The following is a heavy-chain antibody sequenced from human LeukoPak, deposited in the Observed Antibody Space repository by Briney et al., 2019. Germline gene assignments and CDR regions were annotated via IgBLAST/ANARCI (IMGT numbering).Heavy chain of an antibody. Sequence: SETLSLTCAVSGASMSSYFWSWVRQPPGKGLEWVGFVSHIGSPNYNPSLKSRVTISLDTSKHQFSLKLTSVTAADTAVYYCARLHVYSGSSNHYIFDSWGQGTLVTVSS. CDR3: ARLHVYSGSSNHYIFDS. J-gene: IGHJ4*02. D-gene: IGHD3-10*02. V-gene: IGHV4-59*01. CDR1: GASMSSYF. CDR2: VSHIGSP.